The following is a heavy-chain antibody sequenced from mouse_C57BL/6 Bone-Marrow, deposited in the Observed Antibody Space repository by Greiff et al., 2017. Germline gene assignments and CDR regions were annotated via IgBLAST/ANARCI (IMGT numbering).Heavy chain of an antibody. D-gene: IGHD2-4*01. J-gene: IGHJ3*01. CDR2: SRNKANDYTT. V-gene: IGHV7-1*01. CDR1: GFTFSDFY. Sequence: EVKLVESGGGLVQSGRSLRLSCATSGFTFSDFYMEWVRQAPGKGLEWIAASRNKANDYTTEYSASVKGRFIVSRDTSQSILYLQMNALRAEDTAIYYCARDAWDYDVPFAYWGQGTLVTVSA. CDR3: ARDAWDYDVPFAY.